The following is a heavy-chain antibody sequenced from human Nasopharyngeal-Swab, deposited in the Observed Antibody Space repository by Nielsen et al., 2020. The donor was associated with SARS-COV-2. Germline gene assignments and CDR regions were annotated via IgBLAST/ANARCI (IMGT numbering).Heavy chain of an antibody. CDR1: LYTLPQLS. CDR2: FDPEDGET. CDR3: ATDLRVMITFGGVIALDY. V-gene: IGHV1-24*01. D-gene: IGHD3-16*02. J-gene: IGHJ4*02. Sequence: LVYVSCKFSLYTLPQLSMHWVRQAPGKGLEWMGGFDPEDGETIYAQKFQGRVTMTDDTSTDTAYMELSSLRSEDTAVYYCATDLRVMITFGGVIALDYWGQGTLVTVSS.